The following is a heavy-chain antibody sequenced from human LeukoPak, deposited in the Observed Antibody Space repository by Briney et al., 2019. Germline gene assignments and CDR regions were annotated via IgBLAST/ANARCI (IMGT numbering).Heavy chain of an antibody. CDR1: GYSISSGYY. V-gene: IGHV4-38-2*02. Sequence: SETLSLTCTVSGYSISSGYYWGWIRQPPGKGLEWIGSIYHSGSTYYNPSLKSRVTISVDTSKNQFSLKLSSVTAADTAVYYCARGGLVGATTLFDYWGQGTLVTVSS. J-gene: IGHJ4*02. CDR2: IYHSGST. CDR3: ARGGLVGATTLFDY. D-gene: IGHD1-26*01.